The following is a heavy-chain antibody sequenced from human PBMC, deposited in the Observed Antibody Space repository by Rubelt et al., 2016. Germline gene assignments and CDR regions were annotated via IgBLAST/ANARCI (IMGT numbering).Heavy chain of an antibody. CDR1: GYSISSGYY. V-gene: IGHV4-38-2*02. J-gene: IGHJ4*02. CDR2: IYHSGST. D-gene: IGHD5-24*01. Sequence: QVQLQESGPGLVKPSETLSLTCTVSGYSISSGYYWGWIRQPPGQGLEWIGSIYHSGSTYYNPSLKSRVTIAVERSKNQCALKLSYVTAAGTAVYYCARSLVEMASYYFDYWGQGTLVTVSS. CDR3: ARSLVEMASYYFDY.